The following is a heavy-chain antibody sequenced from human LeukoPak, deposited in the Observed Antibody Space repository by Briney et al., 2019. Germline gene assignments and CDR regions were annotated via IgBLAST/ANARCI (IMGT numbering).Heavy chain of an antibody. J-gene: IGHJ5*02. CDR3: ARDSTTSSLADP. V-gene: IGHV1-46*01. CDR2: IHASGGST. D-gene: IGHD2-2*01. Sequence: AAVKVSCKASGYTFTNYYLHWVRQAPGQGLEWMGIIHASGGSTAYAQKSQGRVTMTRDTSTSTVYMELSSLRSEDTAVYYCARDSTTSSLADPWGQGTLVTVSS. CDR1: GYTFTNYY.